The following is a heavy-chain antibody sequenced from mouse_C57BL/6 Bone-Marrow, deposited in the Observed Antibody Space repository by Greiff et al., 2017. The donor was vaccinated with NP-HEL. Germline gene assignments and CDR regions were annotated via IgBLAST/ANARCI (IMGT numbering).Heavy chain of an antibody. J-gene: IGHJ1*03. D-gene: IGHD1-1*01. CDR3: ARDQSYYYGSSYYWYFDV. V-gene: IGHV3-5*01. CDR1: GISITTGNYR. CDR2: IYYSGTI. Sequence: EVQLQQSGPGLVKPSQTVFLTCTVTGISITTGNYRWSWIRQFPGNKLEWIGYIYYSGTITFNPSLTSRTTITRDTPKNQFFLEMNSLTAEDTATYYCARDQSYYYGSSYYWYFDVWGTGTTVTVSS.